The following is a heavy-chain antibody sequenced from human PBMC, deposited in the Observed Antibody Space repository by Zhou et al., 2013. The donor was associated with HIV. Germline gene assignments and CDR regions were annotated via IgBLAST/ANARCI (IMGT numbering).Heavy chain of an antibody. Sequence: QVQLVQSGPEVKKSGASMKVSCKASGYTFSSSGISWVRQAPGQGLEWMGWISGYNGKTNYAQKVQGRVTMTTDTSTSTAYLDLKSLTSDDTAVYYCARAGQGGDYFDYWGQGTLVTVSS. CDR1: GYTFSSSG. V-gene: IGHV1-18*01. CDR3: ARAGQGGDYFDY. CDR2: ISGYNGKT. D-gene: IGHD3-16*01. J-gene: IGHJ4*02.